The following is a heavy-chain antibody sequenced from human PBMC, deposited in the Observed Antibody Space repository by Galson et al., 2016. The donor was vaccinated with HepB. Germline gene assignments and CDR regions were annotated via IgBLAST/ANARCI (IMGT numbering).Heavy chain of an antibody. J-gene: IGHJ4*02. V-gene: IGHV3-33*01. D-gene: IGHD3-10*01. CDR1: GFTFSSYG. Sequence: SLRLSCAASGFTFSSYGMLWVRQSPGKGLEWVAIIWHDGTNKYYVDSVKGRFTISRDNSKNTLYLQMNSLRTEDTAMYYCATVNYISGTHYWGQGTLVTVSS. CDR3: ATVNYISGTHY. CDR2: IWHDGTNK.